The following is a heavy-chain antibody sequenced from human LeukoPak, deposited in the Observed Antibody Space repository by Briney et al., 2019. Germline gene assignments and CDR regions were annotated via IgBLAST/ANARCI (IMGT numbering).Heavy chain of an antibody. CDR3: AKDVSSGMDV. Sequence: GGSLRLSCAASGFIFRNYGMHWGRQAPGKGLEWVAFIRYDGSTKSYAASVKGRFTISRDNSENTLYLQMSSLGPEDTAVYYCAKDVSSGMDVWGKGTTVTVSS. V-gene: IGHV3-30*02. CDR2: IRYDGSTK. D-gene: IGHD3-16*02. CDR1: GFIFRNYG. J-gene: IGHJ6*03.